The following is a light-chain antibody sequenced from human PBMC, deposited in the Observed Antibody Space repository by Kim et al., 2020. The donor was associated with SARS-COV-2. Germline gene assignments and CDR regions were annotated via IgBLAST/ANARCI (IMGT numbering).Light chain of an antibody. V-gene: IGKV1-5*01. CDR1: QTLNNF. CDR3: QQYNAYPLT. Sequence: DIQMTQSPSTLSASVGDRVTLTCRASQTLNNFLAWYQQKPGKAPEVLIYDVSNLQTGVPSRFSGSGSGTEFSLTISSLQPDDFATYYCQQYNAYPLTFGGGTKVDIK. J-gene: IGKJ4*01. CDR2: DVS.